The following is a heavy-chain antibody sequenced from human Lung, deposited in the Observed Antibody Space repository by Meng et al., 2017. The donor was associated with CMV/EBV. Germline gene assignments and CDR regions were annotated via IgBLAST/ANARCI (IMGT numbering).Heavy chain of an antibody. CDR1: GFTFSTFG. CDR2: IRDTGYSK. V-gene: IGHV3-30*02. J-gene: IGHJ6*02. D-gene: IGHD5/OR15-5a*01. CDR3: AKDMSTTYYYYGMDD. Sequence: GGSLRLXXAASGFTFSTFGIHWVRQAPGKGLEWVAFIRDTGYSKYYADSVKGRFTISRDNSKNTLYLQMDSLRAEDTAVYYCAKDMSTTYYYYGMDDWGQGXTVTVSS.